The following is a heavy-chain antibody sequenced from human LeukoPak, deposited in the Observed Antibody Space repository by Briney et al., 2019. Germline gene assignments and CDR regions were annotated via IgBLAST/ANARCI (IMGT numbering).Heavy chain of an antibody. V-gene: IGHV3-74*01. J-gene: IGHJ6*02. D-gene: IGHD2-2*01. CDR2: ISTDGKST. Sequence: GGSLRLSCVASGFTFSNYWMLWVRQAPGKGLMWVSLISTDGKSTRYAESVKGRFTISRDNAKNALYLQMDILRVEDTALYFCVRDYQFIQEVWGQGTTVTVPS. CDR1: GFTFSNYW. CDR3: VRDYQFIQEV.